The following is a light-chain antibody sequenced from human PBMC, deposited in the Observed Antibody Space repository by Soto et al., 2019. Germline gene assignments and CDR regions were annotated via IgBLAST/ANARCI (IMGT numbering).Light chain of an antibody. V-gene: IGKV3-20*01. CDR2: GAS. Sequence: EIVLTQSPGTLSLSPGERATLSCRASQSVSSSYLAWYQRKPGQAPRLLIYGASSRATGIPDRFSGSGSGTAFTHTISRLEPEDFAVYYCHHYVSTLWTFGQRT. CDR1: QSVSSSY. CDR3: HHYVSTLWT. J-gene: IGKJ1*01.